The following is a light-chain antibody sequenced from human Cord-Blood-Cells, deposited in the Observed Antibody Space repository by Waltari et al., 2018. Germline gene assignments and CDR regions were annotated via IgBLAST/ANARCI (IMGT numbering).Light chain of an antibody. J-gene: IGKJ1*01. V-gene: IGKV1-39*01. CDR3: QQSYSTPRT. Sequence: DIQMTQSPSSLSASVGDRVTILCRASQSISSYLNWYQQKPGKAPKLLIYAASSLQSGVPSRFSGSGAGTDFTLTISRLQPEDLATYYCQQSYSTPRTFGEGTKVEIK. CDR2: AAS. CDR1: QSISSY.